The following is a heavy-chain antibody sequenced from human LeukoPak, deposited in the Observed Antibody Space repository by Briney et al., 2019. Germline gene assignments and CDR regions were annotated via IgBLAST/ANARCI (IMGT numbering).Heavy chain of an antibody. CDR2: IYYSGST. CDR3: ARATSLMDTLDY. V-gene: IGHV4-39*07. D-gene: IGHD5-18*01. J-gene: IGHJ4*02. CDR1: GGSISSSSYY. Sequence: SETLSLTCTVSGGSISSSSYYWGWIRQPPGKGLEWIGSIYYSGSTYYNPSLKSRVTISVDTSKNQFSLKLSSVTAADTAVYYCARATSLMDTLDYWGQGTLVTVSS.